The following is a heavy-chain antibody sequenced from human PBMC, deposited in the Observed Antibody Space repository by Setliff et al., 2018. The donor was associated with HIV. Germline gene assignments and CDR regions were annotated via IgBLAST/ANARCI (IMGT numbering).Heavy chain of an antibody. CDR1: GGTFSNFG. CDR2: ISPILGTT. Sequence: SVKVSCKASGGTFSNFGFSLVRHAPGQGLEWLGVISPILGTTNYAPELQDSVTITADESTSIVYLEIGNLRSEDTAVYFCARATDPTSYDYGWGSYRYTLGHWGQGTLVTVSS. CDR3: ARATDPTSYDYGWGSYRYTLGH. J-gene: IGHJ4*02. V-gene: IGHV1-69*13. D-gene: IGHD3-16*02.